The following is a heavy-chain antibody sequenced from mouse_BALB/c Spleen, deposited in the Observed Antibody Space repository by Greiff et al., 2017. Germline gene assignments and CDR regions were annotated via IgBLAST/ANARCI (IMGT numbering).Heavy chain of an antibody. CDR1: GYSFTGYY. V-gene: IGHV1-31*01. D-gene: IGHD1-2*01. Sequence: VQLQQSGPELVKPGASVKISCKASGYSFTGYYMHWVKQSHVKSLEWIGRINPYNGATSYNQNFKDKASLTVDKSSSTAYMELHSLTSEDSAVYYCARGGLVTTATHFDYWGQGTTLTVSS. CDR2: INPYNGAT. J-gene: IGHJ2*01. CDR3: ARGGLVTTATHFDY.